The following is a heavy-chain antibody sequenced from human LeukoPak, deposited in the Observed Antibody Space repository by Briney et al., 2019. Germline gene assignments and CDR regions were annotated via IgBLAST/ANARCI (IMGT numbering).Heavy chain of an antibody. D-gene: IGHD6-19*01. CDR2: IFYNGST. CDR3: ARQIAVAGTYFDY. CDR1: GGSISSYY. J-gene: IGHJ4*02. Sequence: SETLSLTCTVSGGSISSYYWSWIRQPPGRGLEWIGYIFYNGSTNYNPSLKSRVTISVDTAKNHVSLSLSSVTAADTAVYYCARQIAVAGTYFDYWGQGTLVTVSS. V-gene: IGHV4-59*01.